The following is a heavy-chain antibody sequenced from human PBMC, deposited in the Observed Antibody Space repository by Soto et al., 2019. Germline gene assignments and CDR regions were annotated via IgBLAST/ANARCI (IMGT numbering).Heavy chain of an antibody. CDR2: ISYDGSNK. Sequence: SLRLSCAASGFTFSSYGMHWVRQAPGKGLEWVAVISYDGSNKYYADSVKGRFTISRDNSKNTLYLQMNSLRAEDTAVYYCAVEVLYCSSTSCVDYWGQGTLVTASS. D-gene: IGHD2-2*01. CDR1: GFTFSSYG. CDR3: AVEVLYCSSTSCVDY. V-gene: IGHV3-30*03. J-gene: IGHJ4*02.